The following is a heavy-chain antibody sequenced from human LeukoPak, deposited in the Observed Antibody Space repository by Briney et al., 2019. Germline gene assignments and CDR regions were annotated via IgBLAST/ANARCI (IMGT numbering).Heavy chain of an antibody. CDR1: GYTFTSYG. Sequence: GASVKVSCKASGYTFTSYGISWVRQAPGQGLEWMGWISAYNGNTNYAQKLQGRVNTTTDTSTSTAYMELRSLRSDDTAVYYCAGFGYSSSSRWFDPWGQGTLVTVSS. J-gene: IGHJ5*02. CDR3: AGFGYSSSSRWFDP. D-gene: IGHD6-6*01. CDR2: ISAYNGNT. V-gene: IGHV1-18*01.